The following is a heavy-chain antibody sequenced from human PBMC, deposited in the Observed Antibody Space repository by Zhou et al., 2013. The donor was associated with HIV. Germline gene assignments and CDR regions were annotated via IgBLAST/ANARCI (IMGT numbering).Heavy chain of an antibody. J-gene: IGHJ4*02. V-gene: IGHV1-46*01. CDR1: TTSSVVTT. CDR3: ARSGLLQPFAH. CDR2: INPSGGAT. D-gene: IGHD2-2*01. Sequence: QVQLVQSGAEVKKPGASVRVSCKGIWTTSSVVTTLTGCDRPLDKGLEWMGIINPSGGATTYTQKFQDRVTMATDTSTSTVYMELSSLRSDDTAVYYCARSGLLQPFAHWGQGTLVTVSS.